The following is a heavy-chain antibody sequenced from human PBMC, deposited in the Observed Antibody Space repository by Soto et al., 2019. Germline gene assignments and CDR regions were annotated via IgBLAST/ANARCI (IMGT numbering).Heavy chain of an antibody. V-gene: IGHV3-72*01. CDR2: IRDKARGYTT. CDR3: ARLLAYCGGDCHSFAFDI. J-gene: IGHJ3*02. CDR1: GFTFSDHF. Sequence: GGSLRLSCAASGFTFSDHFMAWVRQAPGKGPEWVGRIRDKARGYTTDYAASVNGRFTISRDDSKNSLYLQMNSLKPEDTALYYCARLLAYCGGDCHSFAFDIWGQGTMVTVSS. D-gene: IGHD2-21*02.